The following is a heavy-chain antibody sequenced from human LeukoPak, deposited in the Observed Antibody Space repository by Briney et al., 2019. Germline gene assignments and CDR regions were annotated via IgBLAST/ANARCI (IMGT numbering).Heavy chain of an antibody. CDR1: GFTVSSNY. V-gene: IGHV3-53*01. D-gene: IGHD6-13*01. J-gene: IGHJ5*02. CDR3: AKDHDSSSWENWFDP. CDR2: IYSGGST. Sequence: PGGSLRLSCAASGFTVSSNYMSWVRQAPGKGLEWVSVIYSGGSTYYADSVKGRFTISRDNSKNTLYLQMNSLRAEDTAVYYCAKDHDSSSWENWFDPWGQGTLVTVSS.